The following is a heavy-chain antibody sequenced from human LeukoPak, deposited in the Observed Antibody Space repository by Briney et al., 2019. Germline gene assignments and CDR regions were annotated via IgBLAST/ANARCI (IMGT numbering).Heavy chain of an antibody. J-gene: IGHJ5*02. D-gene: IGHD3-10*01. CDR2: IYSSGST. CDR1: GGSINNYY. Sequence: SETLSLTCTVSGGSINNYYWNWIRQSAGKGLEWIGRIYSSGSTNYNPSLKSRVTMSVDTSKNQFSLKLNSVTAADTAVYYCAKDPHRSYSDGLNGWFDPWGQGTLVTVSS. V-gene: IGHV4-4*07. CDR3: AKDPHRSYSDGLNGWFDP.